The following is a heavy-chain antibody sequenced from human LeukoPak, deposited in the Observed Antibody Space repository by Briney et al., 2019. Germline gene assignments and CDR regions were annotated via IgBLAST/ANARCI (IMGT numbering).Heavy chain of an antibody. CDR1: GFAFRKYY. J-gene: IGHJ3*02. D-gene: IGHD3-10*01. CDR3: AKAGGSGSYPDAFDI. V-gene: IGHV3-11*01. Sequence: PGGSLRLSCAASGFAFRKYYMSWIRQAPGKGPEWVAYIGASGSTRYYSDSVDGRFTISRDNDKNLVYLQMNSLRAEDTAVYYCAKAGGSGSYPDAFDIWGQGTMVTVSS. CDR2: IGASGSTR.